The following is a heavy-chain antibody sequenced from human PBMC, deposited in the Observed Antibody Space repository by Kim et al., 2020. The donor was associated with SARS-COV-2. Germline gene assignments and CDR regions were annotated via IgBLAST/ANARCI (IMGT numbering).Heavy chain of an antibody. J-gene: IGHJ2*01. CDR3: AKGVAVAGLDWYFDL. V-gene: IGHV3-23*01. CDR2: ISSGGYNT. CDR1: GFTFSSYG. D-gene: IGHD6-19*01. Sequence: GGSLRLSCAASGFTFSSYGMSWVRQASGKGLEWVSSISSGGYNTYYADSVKGRFTISRDNSENTLYLQMNSLRAEDTAVYYCAKGVAVAGLDWYFDLWGRGTLVTVSS.